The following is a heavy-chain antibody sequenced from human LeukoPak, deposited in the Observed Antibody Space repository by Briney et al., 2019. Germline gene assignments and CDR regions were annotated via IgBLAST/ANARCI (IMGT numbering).Heavy chain of an antibody. CDR3: ARGGPGPSSPLDY. CDR2: IIPIFGTA. D-gene: IGHD1-14*01. J-gene: IGHJ4*02. Sequence: ASVKVSCKASGGTFSSCAISWVRQAPGQGLEWMGGIIPIFGTANYAQKFQGRVTITADESTSTAYMELSSLRSEDTAVYYCARGGPGPSSPLDYWGQGTLVTVSS. CDR1: GGTFSSCA. V-gene: IGHV1-69*13.